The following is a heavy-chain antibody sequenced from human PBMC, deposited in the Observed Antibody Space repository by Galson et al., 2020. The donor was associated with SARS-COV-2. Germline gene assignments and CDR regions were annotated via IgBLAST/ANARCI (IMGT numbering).Heavy chain of an antibody. D-gene: IGHD7-27*01. CDR1: GFPFSSHW. CDR3: ARGHWGRDY. V-gene: IGHV3-7*04. CDR2: IKPDGSDK. Sequence: GESLKIYCVGSGFPFSSHWMSWVRQAPGKRQEWVADIKPDGSDKYYVDSVKGRFTIARDNAKNSVYLKMNSLGAGDTAVYYCARGHWGRDYWGQGSLVTVSS. J-gene: IGHJ4*02.